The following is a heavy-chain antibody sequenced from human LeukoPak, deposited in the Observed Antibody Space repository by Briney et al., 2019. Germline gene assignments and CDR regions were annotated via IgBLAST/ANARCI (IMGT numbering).Heavy chain of an antibody. D-gene: IGHD1-26*01. CDR2: IKQDESEK. V-gene: IGHV3-7*01. J-gene: IGHJ4*02. CDR3: AREGAGGFDY. Sequence: GGSLRLSCAASGFIFSNYAMIWVRQAPGKGLEWVANIKQDESEKSYVDSVKGRFAISRDNAKNSLYLQMNSLRVEDTAVYYCAREGAGGFDYWGQGTLVTVSS. CDR1: GFIFSNYA.